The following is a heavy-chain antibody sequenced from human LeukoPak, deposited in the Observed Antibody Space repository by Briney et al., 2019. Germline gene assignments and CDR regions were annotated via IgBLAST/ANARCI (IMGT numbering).Heavy chain of an antibody. V-gene: IGHV3-64D*09. D-gene: IGHD1-26*01. CDR2: ISRDGGRT. CDR3: VKDPSGNYFYFDY. Sequence: GGSLRLSCSASGFTFSSFAMFWVRQAPGKGLEYVSGISRDGGRTNYADSVKARFTISRDNPKVTLYLQMTSLRPEDTAIYYCVKDPSGNYFYFDYWGQGTLVTVSS. CDR1: GFTFSSFA. J-gene: IGHJ4*02.